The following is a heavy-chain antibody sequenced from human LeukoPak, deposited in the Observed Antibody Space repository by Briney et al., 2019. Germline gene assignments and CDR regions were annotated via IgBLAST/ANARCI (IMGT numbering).Heavy chain of an antibody. D-gene: IGHD1-26*01. CDR3: AAWSGSYYGPGY. CDR1: GYTFTSYY. CDR2: INPTGGST. Sequence: ASVKVSCKASGYTFTSYYMHWVRQAPGQGLEWMGLINPTGGSTGYAQKFQERVTITRDMSTSTAYMELSSLRSEDTAVYYCAAWSGSYYGPGYWGQGTLVTVSS. J-gene: IGHJ4*02. V-gene: IGHV1-46*01.